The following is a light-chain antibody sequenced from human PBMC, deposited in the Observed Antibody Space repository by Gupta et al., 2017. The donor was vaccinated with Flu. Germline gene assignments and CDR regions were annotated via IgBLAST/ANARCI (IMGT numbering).Light chain of an antibody. CDR1: QYISSS. Sequence: PATLSLSPGERAPLSCRASQYISSSLAWYQQTPGQAPRLLIYDASNRATGIPARFSGSGSGTDFTLTISSLEPEDFAVYYCQHRSDWLWTFGQGTKVEIK. J-gene: IGKJ1*01. CDR2: DAS. V-gene: IGKV3-11*01. CDR3: QHRSDWLWT.